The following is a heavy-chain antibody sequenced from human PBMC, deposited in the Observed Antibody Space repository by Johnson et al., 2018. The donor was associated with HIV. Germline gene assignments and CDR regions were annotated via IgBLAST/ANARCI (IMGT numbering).Heavy chain of an antibody. CDR3: AKEIAAAGGGAFDI. Sequence: QLVESGGGVVRPGRSLRLSCAASGFTFDDYAMHWVRQAPGKGLEWVSGISWNSGSIGYADSVKGRFTISRDNAKNSLYLQMNSLRAEDTALYYCAKEIAAAGGGAFDIWGQGTMVTVSS. CDR2: ISWNSGSI. D-gene: IGHD6-13*01. V-gene: IGHV3-9*01. CDR1: GFTFDDYA. J-gene: IGHJ3*02.